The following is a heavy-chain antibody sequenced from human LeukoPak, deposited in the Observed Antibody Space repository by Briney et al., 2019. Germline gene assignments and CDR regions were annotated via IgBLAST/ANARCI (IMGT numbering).Heavy chain of an antibody. CDR3: ARAREMSTIDFDY. D-gene: IGHD5-24*01. Sequence: GASVKVSCKASGYPFTSYDINWVRQAPGQGLEWMGWISAYYGNTNYAQNLQGRLTVTTDTSTTTAYMELRSLRSDDTAVYYCARAREMSTIDFDYWGQGTLVTVSS. CDR1: GYPFTSYD. V-gene: IGHV1-18*01. CDR2: ISAYYGNT. J-gene: IGHJ4*02.